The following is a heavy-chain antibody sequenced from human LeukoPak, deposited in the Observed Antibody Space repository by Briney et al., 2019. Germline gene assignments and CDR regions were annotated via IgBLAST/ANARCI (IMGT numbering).Heavy chain of an antibody. CDR1: GFTVSSNY. CDR2: IYSGGST. Sequence: GGSLRLSCAASGFTVSSNYMSWVRQAPGKGLEWVSVIYSGGSTYYADSVKGRFTISRDNSKNTLYPQMNSLRAEDTAVYYCARDLYGDYVHASDYWGQGTLVTVSS. CDR3: ARDLYGDYVHASDY. V-gene: IGHV3-66*01. J-gene: IGHJ4*02. D-gene: IGHD4-17*01.